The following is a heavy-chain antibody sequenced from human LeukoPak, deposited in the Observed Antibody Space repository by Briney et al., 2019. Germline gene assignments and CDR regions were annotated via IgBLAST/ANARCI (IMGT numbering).Heavy chain of an antibody. CDR2: ISGSGGST. V-gene: IGHV3-23*01. D-gene: IGHD3-22*01. CDR1: GFTFSSYA. J-gene: IGHJ4*02. Sequence: GGSLRLSCAASGFTFSSYAMSWVRQAPGKGLEWVSAISGSGGSTYYADSAKGRFTISRDNSKNTLYLQMNSLRAEDTAVYYCAKGPYYYDSSGYYVWGQGTLVTVSS. CDR3: AKGPYYYDSSGYYV.